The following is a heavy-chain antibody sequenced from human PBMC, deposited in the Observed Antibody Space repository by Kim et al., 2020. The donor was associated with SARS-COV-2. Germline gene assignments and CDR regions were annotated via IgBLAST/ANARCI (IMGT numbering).Heavy chain of an antibody. Sequence: GESLKISCKGSGYSFTSYWIGWVRQMPGKGLEWMGIIYPGDSDTRYSPSFQGQVTISADKSISTAYLQWSSLKASGTAMYYCARGIAAEVDYYYGMDVWGQGTTVTVSS. V-gene: IGHV5-51*01. J-gene: IGHJ6*02. CDR2: IYPGDSDT. CDR3: ARGIAAEVDYYYGMDV. D-gene: IGHD6-13*01. CDR1: GYSFTSYW.